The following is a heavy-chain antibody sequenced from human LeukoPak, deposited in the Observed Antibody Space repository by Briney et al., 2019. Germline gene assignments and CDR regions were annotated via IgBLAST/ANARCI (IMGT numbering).Heavy chain of an antibody. D-gene: IGHD3-10*01. J-gene: IGHJ4*02. V-gene: IGHV3-21*01. Sequence: GGSLRLSCAASGFTFSSYNMNWLRQAPGKGVEWVSFISRSSSHIYYADSVKGRFTISRDNAKNSLYLQMNSLRAEDTAVYYCSDVSGSYWGQGTLVTVSS. CDR1: GFTFSSYN. CDR2: ISRSSSHI. CDR3: SDVSGSY.